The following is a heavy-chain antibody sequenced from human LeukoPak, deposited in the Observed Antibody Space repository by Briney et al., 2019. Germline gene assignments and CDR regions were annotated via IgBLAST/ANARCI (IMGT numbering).Heavy chain of an antibody. J-gene: IGHJ3*02. CDR3: VKGEDLYGALDI. V-gene: IGHV3-30*18. D-gene: IGHD3-16*01. Sequence: AGGSLRLSCAASGFTVSTSVMHWVRQAPGKGLDWAAIISFDGTTKYYADSVKGRFTISRDNSKNTLFLQMDSLRVEDTAVYYCVKGEDLYGALDIWGQGTMVTVSS. CDR1: GFTVSTSV. CDR2: ISFDGTTK.